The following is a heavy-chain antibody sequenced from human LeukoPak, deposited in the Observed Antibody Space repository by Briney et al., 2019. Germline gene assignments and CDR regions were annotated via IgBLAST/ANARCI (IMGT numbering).Heavy chain of an antibody. CDR2: ISAYNGNT. CDR3: ARERMYSSLFHLFYY. CDR1: GYTFTSYG. V-gene: IGHV1-18*01. Sequence: ASVKVSCKASGYTFTSYGISWVRQAPGQGLEWMGWISAYNGNTNYAQKLQGRVTMTTDTSTSTAYMELRSLRSDDTAVYYCARERMYSSLFHLFYYWGQGTLVTVSS. D-gene: IGHD6-6*01. J-gene: IGHJ4*02.